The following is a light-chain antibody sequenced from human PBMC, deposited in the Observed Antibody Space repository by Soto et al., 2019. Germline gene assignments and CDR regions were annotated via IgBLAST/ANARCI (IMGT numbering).Light chain of an antibody. CDR1: QSVSSSY. J-gene: IGKJ1*01. CDR2: GAS. CDR3: QQYGSSRT. Sequence: DIVLTQSPGTLSLSPAERATLSCRASQSVSSSYLAWYQQKPGQAPRLLIYGASSRATGIPDRFSGSGSGTDFTLTISRREPEDFAVYYCQQYGSSRTFVQGTKVEIK. V-gene: IGKV3-20*01.